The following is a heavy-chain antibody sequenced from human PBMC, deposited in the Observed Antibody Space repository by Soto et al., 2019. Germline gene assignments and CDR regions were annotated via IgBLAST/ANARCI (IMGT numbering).Heavy chain of an antibody. J-gene: IGHJ4*02. D-gene: IGHD4-4*01. CDR1: GFSLSTSGVG. V-gene: IGHV2-5*02. Sequence: QITLKESGPTLVKPTQTLTLTCTFSGFSLSTSGVGVGWIRQPPGKALEWLALIYWDDDKRYSPSLKSRLTIPKDTSKNQVVLTMTHLDPVDTAPYYCATLYSNFQYVPDFDYWGQGNPGHVSS. CDR2: IYWDDDK. CDR3: ATLYSNFQYVPDFDY.